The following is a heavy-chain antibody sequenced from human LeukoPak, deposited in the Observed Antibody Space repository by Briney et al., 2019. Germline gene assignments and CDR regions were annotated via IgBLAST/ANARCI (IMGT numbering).Heavy chain of an antibody. CDR2: INSDGSST. Sequence: GGSLRLSCAASGFTFSSYWMHWIRQAPGKGLVWVSRINSDGSSTSYADSVKGRFTISRDNAKNTLYLQMNSLRAEDTAVYYCARNDRNYYGSETYMFDYWGQGTLVTVYS. V-gene: IGHV3-74*01. D-gene: IGHD3-10*01. J-gene: IGHJ4*02. CDR3: ARNDRNYYGSETYMFDY. CDR1: GFTFSSYW.